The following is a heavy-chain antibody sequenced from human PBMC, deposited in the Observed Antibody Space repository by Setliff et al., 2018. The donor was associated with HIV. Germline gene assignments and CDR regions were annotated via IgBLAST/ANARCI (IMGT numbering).Heavy chain of an antibody. CDR3: ARDRYAGEIDY. Sequence: SETLSLTCSVSGGSINSGHYYWSWIRHHSGKGLEWIGYIYYTGSTYFNPSLKSRLTLSIDTSKNQFSLKLSSVTAADTAVYYCARDRYAGEIDYWGQGTLVTVS. D-gene: IGHD3-10*01. CDR2: IYYTGST. CDR1: GGSINSGHYY. J-gene: IGHJ4*02. V-gene: IGHV4-31*03.